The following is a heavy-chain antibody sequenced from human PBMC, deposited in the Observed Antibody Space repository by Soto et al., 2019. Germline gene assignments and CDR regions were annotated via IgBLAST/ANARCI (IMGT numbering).Heavy chain of an antibody. Sequence: SETLSLTCTVSGGSISSYYWSWIRQPPGKGLEWIGYIYYSGTTYYNSSLKSRVTVSVDTSKNQFSLKLTSVTAADTAVYFCVSHRNYIVVSGSFFDYWSQGTLVTVSS. D-gene: IGHD6-19*01. CDR3: VSHRNYIVVSGSFFDY. J-gene: IGHJ4*02. CDR1: GGSISSYY. V-gene: IGHV4-59*08. CDR2: IYYSGTT.